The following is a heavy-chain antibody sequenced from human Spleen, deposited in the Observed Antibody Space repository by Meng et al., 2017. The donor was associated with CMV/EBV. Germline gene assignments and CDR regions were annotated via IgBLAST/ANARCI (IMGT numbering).Heavy chain of an antibody. V-gene: IGHV4-34*01. Sequence: GSLRLSCAVYGGSFSGYYWSWIRQPPGKGLEWIGEINHSGSTNYNPSLKSRVTISVDTSKNQFSLKLSSVTAADTAVYYCARGPYCSSTSCYTIDYWGQGTLVTVSS. CDR2: INHSGST. D-gene: IGHD2-2*02. CDR1: GGSFSGYY. CDR3: ARGPYCSSTSCYTIDY. J-gene: IGHJ4*02.